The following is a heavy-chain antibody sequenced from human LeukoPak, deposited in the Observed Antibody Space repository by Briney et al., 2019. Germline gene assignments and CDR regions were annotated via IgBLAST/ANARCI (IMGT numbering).Heavy chain of an antibody. D-gene: IGHD6-6*01. V-gene: IGHV4-39*01. J-gene: IGHJ4*02. CDR1: GGSISSSSYY. CDR3: AREYSGSSVPSGGDDY. CDR2: IYYSGST. Sequence: SETLSLTCTVSGGSISSSSYYWGWIRQPPGKGLEWIGSIYYSGSTYYNPSLKSRVTISVDTSKNQFSLKLSSVAAADTAVYYCAREYSGSSVPSGGDDYWGQGTLVTVSS.